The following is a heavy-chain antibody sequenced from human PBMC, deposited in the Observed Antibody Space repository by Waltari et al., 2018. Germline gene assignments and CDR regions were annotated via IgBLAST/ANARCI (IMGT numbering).Heavy chain of an antibody. CDR2: IKQDGSEE. CDR1: GSSFSGFW. D-gene: IGHD6-19*01. J-gene: IGHJ4*02. V-gene: IGHV3-7*01. Sequence: EVQLVESGGGLVQPGGSLRLSCAASGSSFSGFWVTWGRQAPGKGLEWVANIKQDGSEEYYVDSVKGRFTISKDNAKNSLYLQMNSLRAEDTAVYFCARERRGQSGWYYFDFWGQGSLVTVSS. CDR3: ARERRGQSGWYYFDF.